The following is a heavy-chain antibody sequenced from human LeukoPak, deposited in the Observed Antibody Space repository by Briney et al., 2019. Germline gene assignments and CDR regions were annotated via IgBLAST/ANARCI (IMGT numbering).Heavy chain of an antibody. CDR2: IYWNDNK. Sequence: SGPTLVTPTQTLTLTRTFSGFSLSTPAVGVGWFRQPPGKALEWLALIYWNDNKRYSPSLENRLTITKDSSDNPVVFAMTNVDPVDTATYYCAHLSATYSNKFDYWGQGILVTVSS. CDR3: AHLSATYSNKFDY. J-gene: IGHJ4*02. V-gene: IGHV2-5*01. CDR1: GFSLSTPAVG. D-gene: IGHD2-15*01.